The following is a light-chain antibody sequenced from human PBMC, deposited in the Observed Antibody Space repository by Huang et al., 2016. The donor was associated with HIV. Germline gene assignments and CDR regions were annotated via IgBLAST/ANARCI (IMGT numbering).Light chain of an antibody. J-gene: IGKJ5*01. CDR2: DAS. CDR1: QSFNSY. V-gene: IGKV3-11*01. Sequence: ETVLTQSPATLSLSPGERATLSCMASQSFNSYLAWYQQKPGQTPRLLIYDASNRTTDIPARFSGSGSGTDITLTISSLEPEEFAVYYCQQRKYWPPITFGQGTRLEIK. CDR3: QQRKYWPPIT.